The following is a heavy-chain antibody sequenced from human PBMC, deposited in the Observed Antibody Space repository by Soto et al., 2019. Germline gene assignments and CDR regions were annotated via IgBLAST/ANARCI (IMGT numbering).Heavy chain of an antibody. CDR3: ARVGPLYYLDV. J-gene: IGHJ6*03. CDR1: GGSISSYY. CDR2: IYYSGST. V-gene: IGHV4-59*01. Sequence: SETLSLTCTVSGGSISSYYWSWIRQPPGKGLEWIGYIYYSGSTNYNPSLKSRVTISVDTSKNQFSLKLSSVTAADTAVYYCARVGPLYYLDVWGKGTTVTVSS.